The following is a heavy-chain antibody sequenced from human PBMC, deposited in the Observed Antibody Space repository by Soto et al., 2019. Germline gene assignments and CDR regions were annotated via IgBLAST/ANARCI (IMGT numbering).Heavy chain of an antibody. Sequence: QIQLVESGGGVVQPGRSLRLSCAASGFTFSTCTLHWVRQAPGKGPEWVALTSYDGNIQYYADSVKGRFTISRDNSKNTLYLQMDSLRPEDTAVYYCATLRGVAPHSGSPLDSWGQGTLVTVSS. CDR1: GFTFSTCT. V-gene: IGHV3-30-3*01. CDR2: TSYDGNIQ. J-gene: IGHJ4*02. D-gene: IGHD2-15*01. CDR3: ATLRGVAPHSGSPLDS.